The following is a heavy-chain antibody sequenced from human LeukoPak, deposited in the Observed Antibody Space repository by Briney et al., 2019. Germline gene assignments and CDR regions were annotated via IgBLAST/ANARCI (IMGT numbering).Heavy chain of an antibody. CDR1: GFTFSSYW. V-gene: IGHV3-74*01. J-gene: IGHJ4*02. D-gene: IGHD1-26*01. Sequence: GGSLRLSCAASGFTFSSYWMHWVRQAPGKGLLWVSRITSDGITTTYADSVKGRFTISRDNAKNTLYLQMNSLRAEDTAVYYCARDRSYTPDYWGQGTLVTVSS. CDR2: ITSDGITT. CDR3: ARDRSYTPDY.